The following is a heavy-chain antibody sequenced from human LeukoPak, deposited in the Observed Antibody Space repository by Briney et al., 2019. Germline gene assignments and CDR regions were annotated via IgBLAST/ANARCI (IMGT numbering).Heavy chain of an antibody. CDR3: AKDPGLRWSLDYFDY. V-gene: IGHV3-30*18. D-gene: IGHD4-23*01. CDR2: ISYDGSNK. J-gene: IGHJ4*02. CDR1: GFAFSSYG. Sequence: HPGGSLRLSCATSGFAFSSYGMHWVRQAPGKGLEWVAVISYDGSNKYYADSVKGRFTISRDNSKNTLYLQMNSLRAEDTAVYYCAKDPGLRWSLDYFDYWGQGTLVTVSS.